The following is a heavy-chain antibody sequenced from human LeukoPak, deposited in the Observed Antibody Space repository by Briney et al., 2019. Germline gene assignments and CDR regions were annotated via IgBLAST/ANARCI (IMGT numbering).Heavy chain of an antibody. V-gene: IGHV3-23*01. CDR2: ISGSGGST. CDR3: AKDPHGGVEYLNWLDP. CDR1: GFTFSSYA. Sequence: GGSLRLSCAASGFTFSSYAMNWVRQAPGKGLEWVSAISGSGGSTYYADSVKGRFTISRDNSKNTLYLQMNSLRAEDTAVYYCAKDPHGGVEYLNWLDPWGQGTLVTVSS. D-gene: IGHD2-8*02. J-gene: IGHJ5*02.